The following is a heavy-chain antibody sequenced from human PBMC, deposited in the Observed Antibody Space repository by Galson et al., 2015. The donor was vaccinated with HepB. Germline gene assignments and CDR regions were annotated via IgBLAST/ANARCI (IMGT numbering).Heavy chain of an antibody. V-gene: IGHV1-2*02. J-gene: IGHJ6*02. CDR3: ARDLYDILTGSRPRGYDHFGMDV. D-gene: IGHD3-9*01. CDR2: VNPNSGAT. Sequence: SVKVSCKASGYTFTNFYIHWVRQVPGQGPECMGWVNPNSGATTYTPKFQDRLTMTRDTSLRTVYMELNRLTSDDTAVYYCARDLYDILTGSRPRGYDHFGMDVWGQGTAVTVSS. CDR1: GYTFTNFY.